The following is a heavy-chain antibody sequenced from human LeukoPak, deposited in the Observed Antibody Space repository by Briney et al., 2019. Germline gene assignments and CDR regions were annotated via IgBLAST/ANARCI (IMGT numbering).Heavy chain of an antibody. CDR1: GGSFSGYY. V-gene: IGHV4-34*01. Sequence: PSETLSLTCAVYGGSFSGYYWSWIRQPPGKGLEWIGEINHSGSTNYNPSLKSRVTISVDTSKNQFSLKVNSVTAADTAVYYCARGVSGSYANAFDIWGQGTVVTVSS. CDR3: ARGVSGSYANAFDI. D-gene: IGHD1-26*01. CDR2: INHSGST. J-gene: IGHJ3*02.